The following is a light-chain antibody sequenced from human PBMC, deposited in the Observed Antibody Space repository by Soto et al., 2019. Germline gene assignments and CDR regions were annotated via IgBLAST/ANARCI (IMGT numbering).Light chain of an antibody. Sequence: DIQMTQSPSTLSASVGDRATITCRASQNINTWFAWYQQKPGKAPKLLIYKASSLESGVPSRFSGSGSGTEFSLTISSLQTDDFATYYCQQYNRSPRTFGQGTKVEIK. V-gene: IGKV1-5*03. CDR2: KAS. J-gene: IGKJ1*01. CDR1: QNINTW. CDR3: QQYNRSPRT.